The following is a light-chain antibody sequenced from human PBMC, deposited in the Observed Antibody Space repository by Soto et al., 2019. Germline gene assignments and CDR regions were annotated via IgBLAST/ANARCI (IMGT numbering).Light chain of an antibody. CDR3: QHYNSYSEA. Sequence: DIQLTQSPSLLSASVGDSVTITCRASHDISTYLAWYQQKQGKAPKXMIYEASTLQSGVPSRFSGSGSGTELTLTISSLQPDDFETYYCQHYNSYSEAFGQGTKVDIK. CDR1: HDISTY. J-gene: IGKJ1*01. V-gene: IGKV1-9*01. CDR2: EAS.